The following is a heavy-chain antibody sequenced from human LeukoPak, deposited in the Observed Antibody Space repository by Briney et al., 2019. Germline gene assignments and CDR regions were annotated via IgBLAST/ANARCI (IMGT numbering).Heavy chain of an antibody. J-gene: IGHJ3*02. V-gene: IGHV4-31*03. CDR1: GDSINSDVYS. CDR3: ARAHDAFDI. Sequence: PSQTLSLTCTVSGDSINSDVYSWNWIRQHPGKGLEWIGYISYSGSTYYIPSLKSRLSISVDPSKNQFSLRLTSVTAADTAVYYCARAHDAFDIWGQGTVVTVSS. CDR2: ISYSGST.